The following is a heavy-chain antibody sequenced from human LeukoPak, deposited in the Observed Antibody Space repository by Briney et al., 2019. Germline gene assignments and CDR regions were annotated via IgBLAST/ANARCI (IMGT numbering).Heavy chain of an antibody. D-gene: IGHD4-17*01. CDR3: AREVYGDSWFDP. CDR1: GGSISSYY. J-gene: IGHJ5*02. Sequence: SETLSLTCTVSGGSISSYYISWIRQPPGQGLEWSGYIYHTGSTNYNPSITSRVTTSVDTSQNPFSTKLSSVTAADTPAYYCAREVYGDSWFDPWGQGTLVTVSS. V-gene: IGHV4-59*01. CDR2: IYHTGST.